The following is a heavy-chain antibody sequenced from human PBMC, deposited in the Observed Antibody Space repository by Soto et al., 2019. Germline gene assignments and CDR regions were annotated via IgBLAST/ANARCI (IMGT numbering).Heavy chain of an antibody. CDR2: INHSGST. V-gene: IGHV4-34*01. D-gene: IGHD6-13*01. CDR1: GGSFSGYY. Sequence: QVQLQQWGAGLLKPSETLSLTCAVYGGSFSGYYWSWIRQPPGKGLEWIGEINHSGSTNYNPSLKSRVTISVDTAKNQFSLKLSSVTAAATAVYYCARGSGIAAFYFDYWGQGTLVTVSS. J-gene: IGHJ4*02. CDR3: ARGSGIAAFYFDY.